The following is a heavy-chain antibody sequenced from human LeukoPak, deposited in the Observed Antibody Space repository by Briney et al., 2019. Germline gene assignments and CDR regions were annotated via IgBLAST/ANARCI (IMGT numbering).Heavy chain of an antibody. CDR2: INHCGST. V-gene: IGHV4-34*01. CDR1: GGSFSGYY. D-gene: IGHD3-10*01. J-gene: IGHJ4*02. Sequence: SETLSLTCAVYGGSFSGYYWSWIRQPPGKGLEWIGEINHCGSTNYNPSLKSRVTISVDTSKNQFSLKLSSVTAADTAVYYCASRSGSYYNDYWGQGTLVTVSS. CDR3: ASRSGSYYNDY.